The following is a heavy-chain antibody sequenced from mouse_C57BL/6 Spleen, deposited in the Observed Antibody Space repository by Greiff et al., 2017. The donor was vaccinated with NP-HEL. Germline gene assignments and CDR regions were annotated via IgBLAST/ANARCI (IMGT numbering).Heavy chain of an antibody. Sequence: EVNVVESEGGLVQPGSSMKLSCTASGFTFSDYYMAWVRQVPEKGLEWVANINYDGSSTYYLDSLKSRFIISRDNAKNILYLQMSSLKSEDTATYYCARGGYDGYYSYYAMDYWGQGTSVTVSS. J-gene: IGHJ4*01. D-gene: IGHD2-3*01. CDR1: GFTFSDYY. CDR3: ARGGYDGYYSYYAMDY. CDR2: INYDGSST. V-gene: IGHV5-16*01.